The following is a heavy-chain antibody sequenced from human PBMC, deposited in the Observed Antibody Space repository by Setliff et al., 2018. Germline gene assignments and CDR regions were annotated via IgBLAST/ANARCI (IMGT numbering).Heavy chain of an antibody. CDR3: AREKVVVVSATSYHYYMDV. D-gene: IGHD2-15*01. Sequence: ASVKVSCKASGGTFSNIGISWVRQAPGQGLEWMGGIIPLFGTTNYAQEFQGRVTITTDESTNTAYMELSSLRSEDTAMYYCAREKVVVVSATSYHYYMDVWGKVTTVTVSS. V-gene: IGHV1-69*05. CDR2: IIPLFGTT. J-gene: IGHJ6*03. CDR1: GGTFSNIG.